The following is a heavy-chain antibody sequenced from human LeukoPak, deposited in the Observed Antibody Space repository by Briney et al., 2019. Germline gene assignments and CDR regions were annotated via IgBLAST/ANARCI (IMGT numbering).Heavy chain of an antibody. D-gene: IGHD2-2*02. CDR2: FDPEDGET. Sequence: ASVKVSCKVSGYTLTELSMHWVRQAPGKGLEWMGGFDPEDGETIYAQKFQGRVTMTEDTSTDTAYMELSSLRSEDTAVYYCATDRCSSTSCYKNYYCGMDVWGQGTTVTVSS. CDR1: GYTLTELS. J-gene: IGHJ6*02. V-gene: IGHV1-24*01. CDR3: ATDRCSSTSCYKNYYCGMDV.